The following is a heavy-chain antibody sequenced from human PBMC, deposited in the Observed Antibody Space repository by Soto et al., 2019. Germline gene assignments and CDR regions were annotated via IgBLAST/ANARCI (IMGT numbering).Heavy chain of an antibody. CDR1: GGSISSSSYY. CDR2: IYYSGST. V-gene: IGHV4-39*01. Sequence: SETLSLTCTVSGGSISSSSYYWGWIRQPPGKGLEWIGSIYYSGSTYYNPSLKSRVTISVDTSKNQFSLKLSSVTAADTAVYYCAGRTTSGYSYGYELGVVDYWGQGTLVTVSS. J-gene: IGHJ4*02. D-gene: IGHD5-18*01. CDR3: AGRTTSGYSYGYELGVVDY.